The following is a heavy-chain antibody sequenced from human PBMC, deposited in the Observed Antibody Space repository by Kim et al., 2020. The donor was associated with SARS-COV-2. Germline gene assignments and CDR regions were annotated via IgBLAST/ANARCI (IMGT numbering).Heavy chain of an antibody. D-gene: IGHD2-15*01. V-gene: IGHV5-51*01. CDR2: IYPGDSDT. CDR1: GYSFTSYW. Sequence: GESLKISCKGSGYSFTSYWIGWVRQMPGKGLEWMGIIYPGDSDTRYSPSFQGQVTISADKSISTAYLQWSSLKASDTAMYYCARPYCSGGSCYFSYYYGMDVWGQGTTVTVSS. CDR3: ARPYCSGGSCYFSYYYGMDV. J-gene: IGHJ6*02.